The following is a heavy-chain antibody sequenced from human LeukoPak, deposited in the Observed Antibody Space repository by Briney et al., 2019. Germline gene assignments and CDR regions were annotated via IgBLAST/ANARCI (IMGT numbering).Heavy chain of an antibody. CDR1: GGSISSYY. V-gene: IGHV4-59*08. CDR3: ARHTASSDY. J-gene: IGHJ4*02. CDR2: IYYSGGT. Sequence: SETLSLTCTVSGGSISSYYWSWIRQPPGKGLEWIGYIYYSGGTNYNPSLKSRVTISVDTSKNQFSLKLSSVTAADTAVYYCARHTASSDYWGQGTLVTVSS. D-gene: IGHD6-6*01.